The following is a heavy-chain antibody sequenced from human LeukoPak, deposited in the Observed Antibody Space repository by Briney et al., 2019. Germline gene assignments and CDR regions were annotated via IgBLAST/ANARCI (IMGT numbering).Heavy chain of an antibody. CDR3: ARAYCSGGSCSTYYFDY. Sequence: ASVKVSCKASGYTFTSYYVHWVRQAPGQGLEWMGIIDPSGGSTSCAQKFQGRVTTTRDTSTTTVYMELSTLRSEDTAVYYCARAYCSGGSCSTYYFDYWGQGTLVTVSS. CDR1: GYTFTSYY. J-gene: IGHJ4*02. CDR2: IDPSGGST. D-gene: IGHD2-15*01. V-gene: IGHV1-46*01.